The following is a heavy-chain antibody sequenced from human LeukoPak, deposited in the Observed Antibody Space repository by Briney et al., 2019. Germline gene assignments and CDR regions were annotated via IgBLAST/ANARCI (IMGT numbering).Heavy chain of an antibody. Sequence: ASVKVSCKASGYTFTSYDISWVRQATGQGLEWMGWMNPNSGNTGYAQKFQGRVTMTRNTSISTAYMELSSLRSEDTAVYYCARRSGWYRKGVRGRWFDPWGQGTLVTVSS. J-gene: IGHJ5*02. CDR1: GYTFTSYD. D-gene: IGHD6-19*01. V-gene: IGHV1-8*01. CDR3: ARRSGWYRKGVRGRWFDP. CDR2: MNPNSGNT.